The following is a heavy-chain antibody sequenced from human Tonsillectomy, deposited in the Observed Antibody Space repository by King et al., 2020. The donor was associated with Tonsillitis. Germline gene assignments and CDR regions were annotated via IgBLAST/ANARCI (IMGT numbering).Heavy chain of an antibody. V-gene: IGHV1-46*01. CDR3: ARDFSPEGSYGYYFDY. CDR2: INPSGGST. D-gene: IGHD1-26*01. J-gene: IGHJ4*02. Sequence: VQLVQSGAEVKKPGASVKVSCKASGYTFTSYYMHWVRQAPGQGLEWMGIINPSGGSTSYAQKFQGRVTMTRDTSTSTVYMELSSLRSEDTVVYYCARDFSPEGSYGYYFDYCGQGTLVTVSS. CDR1: GYTFTSYY.